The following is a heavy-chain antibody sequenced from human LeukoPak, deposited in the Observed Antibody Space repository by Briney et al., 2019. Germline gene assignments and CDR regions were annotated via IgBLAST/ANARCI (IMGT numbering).Heavy chain of an antibody. V-gene: IGHV3-30-3*01. CDR2: ISYDGSNK. CDR3: ARVANITTFGMDV. CDR1: GFTFSSYS. Sequence: PGGSLRLSCAASGFTFSSYSMHWVRQAPGKGLEWVALISYDGSNKYYADFVKGRFTISRDNSKNTLYLQMNSLRADDTAVYYCARVANITTFGMDVWGQGTTVTVSS. J-gene: IGHJ6*02. D-gene: IGHD3-9*01.